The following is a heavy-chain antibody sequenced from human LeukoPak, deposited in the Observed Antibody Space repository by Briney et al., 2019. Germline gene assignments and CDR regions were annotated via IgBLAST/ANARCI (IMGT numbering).Heavy chain of an antibody. D-gene: IGHD3-10*01. CDR2: ISYDGSNI. CDR3: AREITIVRGVNY. Sequence: GGSLRLSCAASGFTFGTYAMHWVRQAPGKGLEWVAFISYDGSNIYYADSVKGRFTISRDNSKNTLYLQMNSLRAEDTAVYFCAREITIVRGVNYWGQGTLVTVSS. J-gene: IGHJ4*02. V-gene: IGHV3-30*04. CDR1: GFTFGTYA.